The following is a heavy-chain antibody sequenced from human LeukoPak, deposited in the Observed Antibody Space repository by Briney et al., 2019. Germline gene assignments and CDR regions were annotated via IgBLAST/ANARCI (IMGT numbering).Heavy chain of an antibody. D-gene: IGHD3-10*01. V-gene: IGHV4-38-2*01. CDR1: GYSISSGYY. J-gene: IGHJ4*02. Sequence: PSVTLSLTCAVSGYSISSGYYWGWIRQPPGKGLEWIGSIYHSGSTYYNPSLKSRVTISVDTSKNQFSLKLSSVTAADTAVYYCARQAGTGYFDYWGQGTLVTVSS. CDR3: ARQAGTGYFDY. CDR2: IYHSGST.